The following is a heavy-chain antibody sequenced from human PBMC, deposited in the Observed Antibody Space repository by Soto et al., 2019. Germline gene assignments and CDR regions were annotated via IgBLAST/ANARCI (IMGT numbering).Heavy chain of an antibody. CDR2: ISSSSSTI. D-gene: IGHD3-10*01. CDR1: GFTFSSYS. Sequence: GGSLRLSCVASGFTFSSYSMNWVRQAPGKGLEWVSYISSSSSTIYYADSVKGRFTISRDNAKNSLYLQMNSLRDEDTAVYYCARAVYYYGSGSPPGWFDPWGQGTLVTVSS. CDR3: ARAVYYYGSGSPPGWFDP. J-gene: IGHJ5*02. V-gene: IGHV3-48*02.